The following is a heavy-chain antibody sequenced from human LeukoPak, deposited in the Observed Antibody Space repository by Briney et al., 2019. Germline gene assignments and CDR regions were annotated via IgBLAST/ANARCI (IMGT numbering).Heavy chain of an antibody. CDR1: GFTFSSYA. CDR3: AMAPAHLWQQLVIDY. V-gene: IGHV3-30*04. Sequence: GRSLRLSCAASGFTFSSYAMHWVRQAPGKGLEWVAVISYDGSNKYYADSVKGRFTISRDNSKNTLYLQMNSLRAEDTAVYYCAMAPAHLWQQLVIDYWGQGTLVTVSS. J-gene: IGHJ4*02. CDR2: ISYDGSNK. D-gene: IGHD6-13*01.